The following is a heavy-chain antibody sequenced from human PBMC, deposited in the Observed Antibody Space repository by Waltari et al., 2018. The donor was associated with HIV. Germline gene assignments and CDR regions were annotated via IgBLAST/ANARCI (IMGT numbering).Heavy chain of an antibody. CDR2: IIPMSNTP. D-gene: IGHD3-16*01. CDR3: ASARETMGVDFDS. Sequence: QVQLVQSGAEVKKPGSQVQVSCKASGGAFSRYPSNWVRKAPGQGLEWLGRIIPMSNTPNKAQKFQGRVTITADKSTSTAYMELTSLRSDDTAVYYCASARETMGVDFDSWGLGTLVTVSS. J-gene: IGHJ4*02. CDR1: GGAFSRYP. V-gene: IGHV1-69*08.